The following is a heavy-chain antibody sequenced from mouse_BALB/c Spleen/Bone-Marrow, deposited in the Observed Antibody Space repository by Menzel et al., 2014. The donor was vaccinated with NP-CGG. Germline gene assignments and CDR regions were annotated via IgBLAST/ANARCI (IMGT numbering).Heavy chain of an antibody. Sequence: QVQLQQSGPELVRPGFSVKISCKGSGYTFTDYAMHWVKQSHAKSLEWIGVISTYPGNTNYNQKFKGKATMTVDKSSSTAYMELARLTSEDSAIYYCARRTNLQGDFDVWGAGTTVTVSS. CDR3: ARRTNLQGDFDV. D-gene: IGHD1-3*01. J-gene: IGHJ1*01. CDR1: GYTFTDYA. V-gene: IGHV1-67*01. CDR2: ISTYPGNT.